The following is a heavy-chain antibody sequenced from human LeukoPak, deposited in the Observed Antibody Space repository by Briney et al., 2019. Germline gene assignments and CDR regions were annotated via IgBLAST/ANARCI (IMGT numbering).Heavy chain of an antibody. D-gene: IGHD6-6*01. J-gene: IGHJ4*02. CDR2: VSGSAVRT. V-gene: IGHV3-23*01. Sequence: GGSLRLSCTASGFIFSQYGMSWVRQGPGKGLEWVSTVSGSAVRTHYADSLKGRFTISRDNSKDTLYLQMNSLRAEDTAVYYCARDTGSSSLWGQGTLVTVSS. CDR1: GFIFSQYG. CDR3: ARDTGSSSL.